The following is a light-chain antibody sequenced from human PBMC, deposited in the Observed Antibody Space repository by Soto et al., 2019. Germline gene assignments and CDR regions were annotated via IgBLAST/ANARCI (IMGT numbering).Light chain of an antibody. CDR2: EGS. CDR1: SSDVGSSNL. V-gene: IGLV2-23*01. CDR3: SSFAHSISSYV. J-gene: IGLJ1*01. Sequence: QSVLTQPASVSGSPGQSITISCTGTSSDVGSSNLVSWYQQHPGKAPKLIIYEGSRRPSGVSGRFSGSMSGNTASLTISGLQAEDYVDYSSSSFAHSISSYVFGTGTNVNVL.